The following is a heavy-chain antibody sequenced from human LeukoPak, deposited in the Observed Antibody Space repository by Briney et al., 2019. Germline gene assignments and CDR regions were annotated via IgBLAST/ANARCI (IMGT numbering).Heavy chain of an antibody. CDR2: ITSSSSYI. D-gene: IGHD3-22*01. V-gene: IGHV3-21*01. J-gene: IGHJ3*02. Sequence: WGSLRLSCAASGFTFSSYSMTWVRQAPGKGLEWVSSITSSSSYIYYADSVKGRFTISRENAKNSLYLQMNSLRAEDTAVYYCARVALNYYDSSGYRAAVAFDIWGQGTMVTVSS. CDR1: GFTFSSYS. CDR3: ARVALNYYDSSGYRAAVAFDI.